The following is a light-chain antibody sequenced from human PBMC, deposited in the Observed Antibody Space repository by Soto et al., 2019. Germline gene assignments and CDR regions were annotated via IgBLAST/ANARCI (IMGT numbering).Light chain of an antibody. V-gene: IGKV4-1*01. CDR2: WAS. Sequence: DIVMTQSPDSLAVSLGERATINCKSSQSVLYSSNNKNYLAWYQQKPGQPPKLLIYWASTRESGVPDRFSGSGSGTDFTLTISSLQAEDVAVYYCQRYYSTPPTTFGGGTKVEIK. J-gene: IGKJ4*01. CDR1: QSVLYSSNNKNY. CDR3: QRYYSTPPTT.